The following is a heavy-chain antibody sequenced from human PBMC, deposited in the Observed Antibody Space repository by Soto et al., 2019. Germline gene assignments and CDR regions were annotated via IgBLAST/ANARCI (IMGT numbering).Heavy chain of an antibody. J-gene: IGHJ4*02. D-gene: IGHD3-22*01. Sequence: QEQLVQSGAEVKKSGSSVKVSCKDTGGLFSSYAVSWVRQAPGQVLEWMGGIIPVFDTVYYAQKFEGRVTITADESTNTAYMELSSLRSEDTAMYYCARGGSGYVWFNEFWGQGTLVTFSS. CDR1: GGLFSSYA. V-gene: IGHV1-69*01. CDR3: ARGGSGYVWFNEF. CDR2: IIPVFDTV.